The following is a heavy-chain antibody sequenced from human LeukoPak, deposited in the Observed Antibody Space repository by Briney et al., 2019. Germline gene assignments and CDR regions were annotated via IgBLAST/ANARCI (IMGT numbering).Heavy chain of an antibody. V-gene: IGHV3-7*01. Sequence: ETLSLMCSVYGGSFSDYFWAWIRQPPGKGLEWVANIKQDGSEKYYVDSVKGRFTISRDNAKNSLYLQMNSLRAEDTAVYYCAREPYGTVSFDYWGQGTLVTVSS. D-gene: IGHD3-10*01. CDR2: IKQDGSEK. CDR3: AREPYGTVSFDY. J-gene: IGHJ4*02. CDR1: GGSFSDYF.